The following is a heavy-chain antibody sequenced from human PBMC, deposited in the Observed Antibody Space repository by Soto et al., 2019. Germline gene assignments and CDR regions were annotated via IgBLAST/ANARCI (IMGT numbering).Heavy chain of an antibody. J-gene: IGHJ4*02. V-gene: IGHV1-3*01. CDR2: INAGNGNT. CDR3: ARTFWSGYYAVGIFDY. CDR1: GYTFTSYA. Sequence: ASVKVSCKASGYTFTSYAMHWVRQAPGQRLEWMGWINAGNGNTKYSQKFQGRVTITRDTSASTAYMELSSLRSEDTAVYYCARTFWSGYYAVGIFDYWGQGTLVTVSS. D-gene: IGHD3-3*01.